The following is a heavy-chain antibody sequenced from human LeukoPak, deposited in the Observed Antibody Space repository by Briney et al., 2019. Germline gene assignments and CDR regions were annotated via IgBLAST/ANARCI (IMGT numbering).Heavy chain of an antibody. CDR1: GFTFSSYD. D-gene: IGHD2-21*02. Sequence: GGSLRLSCVASGFTFSSYDMSWVRQAPGKGLEWVSAISGSGGSTYYADSVKGRFTISRDNSKNTLYLQMNSLRAEDTAVYYCAKDIVGGGDDYWGQGTLVIVSS. CDR3: AKDIVGGGDDY. J-gene: IGHJ4*02. CDR2: ISGSGGST. V-gene: IGHV3-23*01.